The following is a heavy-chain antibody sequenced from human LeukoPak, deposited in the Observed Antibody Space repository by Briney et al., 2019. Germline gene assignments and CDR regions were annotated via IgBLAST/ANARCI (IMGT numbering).Heavy chain of an antibody. J-gene: IGHJ4*02. CDR3: ARLGPHLDF. V-gene: IGHV4-30-2*01. CDR1: GGSISSGGYS. CDR2: ISHSGPT. D-gene: IGHD7-27*01. Sequence: PSETLSLTCAVSGGSISSGGYSWTWIRQPPGKGLEWIGSISHSGPTYYNPSLKSRVTISIDTSKNQFSLELTSVTAADTAVYYCARLGPHLDFWGQGTLVTVSS.